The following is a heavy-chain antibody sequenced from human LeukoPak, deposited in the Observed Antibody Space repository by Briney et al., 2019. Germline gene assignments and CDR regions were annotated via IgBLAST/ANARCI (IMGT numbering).Heavy chain of an antibody. Sequence: SETLSLTCTVSGGSISSSSYYWGWIRQPPGKGLEWIGSVYYSGSTYYNPSLKSRVTISVDTSKNQFSLKLSSVTAADTAVYYCARDTAFYPEGREQLGPYYYYYMAVWGKGTTVTVSS. J-gene: IGHJ6*03. CDR3: ARDTAFYPEGREQLGPYYYYYMAV. CDR1: GGSISSSSYY. CDR2: VYYSGST. V-gene: IGHV4-39*02. D-gene: IGHD6-6*01.